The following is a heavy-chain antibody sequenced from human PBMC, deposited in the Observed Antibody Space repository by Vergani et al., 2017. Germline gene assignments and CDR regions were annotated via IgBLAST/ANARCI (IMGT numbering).Heavy chain of an antibody. CDR1: GFTFSSSA. V-gene: IGHV3-23*01. Sequence: EVQLLESGGGLVQPGGSLRLSCAASGFTFSSSAMSWVRQAPGKGLEWVSAISGSGGSTYYADSVKGRFTISRDNSKITLYLEMNSLTAEDTAGYYCARDLGTYGEGPAEYFQHWGQGTLVTVSS. CDR3: ARDLGTYGEGPAEYFQH. J-gene: IGHJ1*01. CDR2: ISGSGGST. D-gene: IGHD4-17*01.